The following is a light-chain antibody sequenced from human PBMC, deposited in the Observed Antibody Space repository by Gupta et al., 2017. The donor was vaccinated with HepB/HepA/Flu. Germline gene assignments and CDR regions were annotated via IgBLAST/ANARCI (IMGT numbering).Light chain of an antibody. V-gene: IGLV7-43*01. Sequence: QTVVTQEHSLTVSPGGTVTLTCAYRTGAINSAFYPNWFQQKPGPAPRALIYGTNNKYSWTPARFAGSLLGGKAALTLSGVQPEEDADYYCLLYNGGAHWIFGGGTKLTVL. J-gene: IGLJ2*01. CDR3: LLYNGGAHWI. CDR1: TGAINSAFY. CDR2: GTN.